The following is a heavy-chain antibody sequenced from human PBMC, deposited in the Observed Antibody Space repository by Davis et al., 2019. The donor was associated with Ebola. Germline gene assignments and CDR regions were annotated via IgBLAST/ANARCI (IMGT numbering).Heavy chain of an antibody. D-gene: IGHD3-10*01. CDR1: GGSISSSDDYS. J-gene: IGHJ4*02. CDR2: IYHSGSA. Sequence: PSETLSLTCAVSGGSISSSDDYSWSWIRQPPGKGLEWIGSIYHSGSAFYNPSLKNRVTISVDRSENQFSLTLDSVTAADTAVYYCARGDTMVRGGFDYWGQGTLVTVSS. CDR3: ARGDTMVRGGFDY. V-gene: IGHV4-30-2*01.